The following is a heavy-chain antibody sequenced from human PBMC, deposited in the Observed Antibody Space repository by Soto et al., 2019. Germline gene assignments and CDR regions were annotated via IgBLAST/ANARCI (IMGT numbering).Heavy chain of an antibody. D-gene: IGHD4-17*01. CDR3: AGIGDYYFDY. V-gene: IGHV1-18*04. CDR1: GYTFTGYY. Sequence: GASVKVSCKASGYTFTGYYMHWVRQAPGQGLEWMGWISAYNGNTNYAQKLQGRVTMTTDTSTSTAYMELRSLRSDDTAVYYCAGIGDYYFDYWGQGTLVTVSS. J-gene: IGHJ4*02. CDR2: ISAYNGNT.